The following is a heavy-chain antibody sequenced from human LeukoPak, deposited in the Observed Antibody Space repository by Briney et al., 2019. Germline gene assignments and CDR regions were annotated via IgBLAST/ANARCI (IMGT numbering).Heavy chain of an antibody. Sequence: KPSETLSLTCTVSGGSISSYYWSWIRQPPGKGLEWIGYIYYSGSTNYNPSLKSRVTISVDTSKNQLSLKVSSVTAADTAVYYCASGEPRYSSRIVVGDNWGQGTLVTVSS. CDR2: IYYSGST. D-gene: IGHD3-22*01. V-gene: IGHV4-59*12. CDR3: ASGEPRYSSRIVVGDN. J-gene: IGHJ4*02. CDR1: GGSISSYY.